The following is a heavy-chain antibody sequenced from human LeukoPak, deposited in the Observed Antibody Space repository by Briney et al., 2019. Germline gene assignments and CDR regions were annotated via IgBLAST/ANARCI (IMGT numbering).Heavy chain of an antibody. CDR2: IYYSGST. D-gene: IGHD5-24*01. CDR3: AREVWDGYNSSPYFFDY. CDR1: GGSISSYH. J-gene: IGHJ4*02. Sequence: SETLSLTCTVSGGSISSYHWSWIRQPPGKGLDWIGYIYYSGSTNYNPSLKSRVTISIDASKDQFSLKLSSVTAADTAVYYCAREVWDGYNSSPYFFDYWGQGTLVTVSS. V-gene: IGHV4-59*01.